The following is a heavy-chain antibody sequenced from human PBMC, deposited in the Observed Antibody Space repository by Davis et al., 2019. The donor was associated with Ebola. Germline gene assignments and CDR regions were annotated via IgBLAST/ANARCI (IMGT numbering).Heavy chain of an antibody. CDR1: GGSISSYY. V-gene: IGHV4-59*08. CDR2: IYYSGST. D-gene: IGHD7-27*01. CDR3: ARGRTGSNHPRLDS. J-gene: IGHJ4*02. Sequence: SETLSLTCTVSGGSISSYYWRWIRQPPGKGLEWIGYIYYSGSTNYNPSLKSRVTISVDTSKNQFSLKLSSVTAADTAVYYCARGRTGSNHPRLDSWGQGTLVSVSS.